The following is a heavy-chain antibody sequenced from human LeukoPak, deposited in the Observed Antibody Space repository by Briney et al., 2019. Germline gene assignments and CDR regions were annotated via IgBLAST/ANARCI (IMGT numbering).Heavy chain of an antibody. CDR3: ARITMTTSGWYFDL. J-gene: IGHJ2*01. CDR2: VHPSGGST. V-gene: IGHV1-46*01. CDR1: GYTFTSYY. Sequence: ASVNLFCKSSGYTFTSYYIHWLRQAPGQGLEWMGIVHPSGGSTSYAQKFQGRVTMTRDTATSTVYMELSSLRSEDTALYSCARITMTTSGWYFDLWGRGSLVTVSS. D-gene: IGHD3-22*01.